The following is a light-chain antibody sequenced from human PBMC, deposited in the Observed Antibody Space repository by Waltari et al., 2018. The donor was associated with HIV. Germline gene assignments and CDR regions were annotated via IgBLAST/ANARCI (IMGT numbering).Light chain of an antibody. J-gene: IGLJ1*01. V-gene: IGLV2-11*01. CDR3: CSYAGTYTYV. CDR2: EVS. CDR1: RCDVGHFDY. Sequence: QSALTQPRSASGSPGQSVTISCTGTRCDVGHFDYFPWYQHYPGKAPNFIIYEVSPRPSGVPDRFTASKSGITASLTISGLQDEDEADYYCCSYAGTYTYVFGTGTTVTVL.